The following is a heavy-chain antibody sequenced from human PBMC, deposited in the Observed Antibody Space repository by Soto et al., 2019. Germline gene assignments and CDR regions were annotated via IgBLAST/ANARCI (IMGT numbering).Heavy chain of an antibody. D-gene: IGHD3-10*01. J-gene: IGHJ3*02. CDR1: GGSISSYY. V-gene: IGHV4-59*08. CDR3: ARRYGSWFDI. Sequence: QVQLQESGPGPVKPSETLSLTCTVSGGSISSYYWSWIRQPPGKGLEWIGYIYYSGSSNYNPSLKSRITISVDTSKNQFSLKLSSVTAADTAVYYCARRYGSWFDIWGQGTMVTVSS. CDR2: IYYSGSS.